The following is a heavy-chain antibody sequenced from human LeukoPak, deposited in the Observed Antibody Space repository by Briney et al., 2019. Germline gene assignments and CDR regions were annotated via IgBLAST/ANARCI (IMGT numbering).Heavy chain of an antibody. Sequence: GGSVRPSCAASGFTFSSCATTCVRKDPGGRLEWDSIISTSAARTYYADSVTGRFTISGDNSKNTLFLQLSSLRAEATAIYYCVKARVARAYCNSRGYYNFDYWGQGSLVTVSS. V-gene: IGHV3-23*01. CDR2: ISTSAART. CDR1: GFTFSSCA. D-gene: IGHD2/OR15-2a*01. J-gene: IGHJ4*02. CDR3: VKARVARAYCNSRGYYNFDY.